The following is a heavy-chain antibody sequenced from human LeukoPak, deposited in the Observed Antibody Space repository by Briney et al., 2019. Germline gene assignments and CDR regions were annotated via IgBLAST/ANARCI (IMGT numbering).Heavy chain of an antibody. Sequence: GASVKVSCKASGYTFTSYDINWVRQATGQGLEWMGWMNPDSGNTGYAQKFQGRVTMTRNTSISTAYMELSSLRSEDTAVYYCAGLAARRRNWFDPWGQGTLATVSS. CDR3: AGLAARRRNWFDP. V-gene: IGHV1-8*01. CDR1: GYTFTSYD. CDR2: MNPDSGNT. D-gene: IGHD6-6*01. J-gene: IGHJ5*02.